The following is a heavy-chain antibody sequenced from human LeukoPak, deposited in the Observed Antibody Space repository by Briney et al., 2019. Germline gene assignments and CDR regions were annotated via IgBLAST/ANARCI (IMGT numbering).Heavy chain of an antibody. Sequence: SETLSLTCTVSGGSVSSSGYYWVWIRQPPGKGLEWIGNIYYSGSTYYNPSLKSRVTMSLDTSKNQFSLKLSSVTAADTAVYYCARLEGYGYFDYWGQGTLVTVSS. D-gene: IGHD5-24*01. V-gene: IGHV4-39*07. J-gene: IGHJ4*02. CDR1: GGSVSSSGYY. CDR3: ARLEGYGYFDY. CDR2: IYYSGST.